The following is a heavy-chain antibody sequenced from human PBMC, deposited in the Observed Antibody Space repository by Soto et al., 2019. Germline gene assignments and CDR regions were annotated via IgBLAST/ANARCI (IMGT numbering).Heavy chain of an antibody. CDR2: ISSSEGS. J-gene: IGHJ6*02. CDR3: ATQPLSYTWDV. V-gene: IGHV4-4*02. CDR1: GGSITNTKW. Sequence: QVQLQESGPGLVKPSGTLSLSCAVSGGSITNTKWWTWVRQAPGKGLEWIGEISSSEGSTYNPSLKGRVAMSLEPSNNQFALRLSSGTAADTAVYYCATQPLSYTWDVWGQGTTVTVS. D-gene: IGHD1-1*01.